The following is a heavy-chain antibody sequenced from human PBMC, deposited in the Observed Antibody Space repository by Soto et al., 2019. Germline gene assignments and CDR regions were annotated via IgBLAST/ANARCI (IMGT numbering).Heavy chain of an antibody. CDR3: ARDSRLRDSSSSRNVDY. CDR2: IYYSGST. D-gene: IGHD6-6*01. CDR1: GGSISSGGYY. Sequence: QVQLQESGPGLVKPSQTLSLTCTVSGGSISSGGYYWSWIRQHPGKGLEWIGYIYYSGSTYYNPSLKSRVTISVDTSKNQFSRKLSSVTAADTAVYYCARDSRLRDSSSSRNVDYWGQGTLVTVSS. J-gene: IGHJ4*02. V-gene: IGHV4-31*03.